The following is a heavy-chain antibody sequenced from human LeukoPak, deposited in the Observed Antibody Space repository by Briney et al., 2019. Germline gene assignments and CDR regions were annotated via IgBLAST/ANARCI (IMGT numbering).Heavy chain of an antibody. V-gene: IGHV4-39*01. CDR1: GGSISSSSYY. CDR3: ARQRAYFGVVTYLVYFDY. Sequence: SETLSLTCTVSGGSISSSSYYWGWIRQPPGKGLEWLGSIYYSGSTYYNPSLKSRVTISVDTSKNQFSLKLSSVTAADTAVYYCARQRAYFGVVTYLVYFDYWGQGTLVTVSS. CDR2: IYYSGST. J-gene: IGHJ4*02. D-gene: IGHD3-3*01.